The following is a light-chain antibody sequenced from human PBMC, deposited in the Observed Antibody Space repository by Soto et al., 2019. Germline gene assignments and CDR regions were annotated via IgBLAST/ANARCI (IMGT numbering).Light chain of an antibody. J-gene: IGKJ4*02. CDR1: QSVSGH. CDR3: QWQSHWPM. Sequence: EIVLTQSPALLSLYPGERVTLSCRASQSVSGHVAWYQQRPGQRPRLLIYDASIRGTGSSARFSGRGSGTDYALTISRLDPEDFAVYYCQWQSHWPMFGGGT. V-gene: IGKV3-11*01. CDR2: DAS.